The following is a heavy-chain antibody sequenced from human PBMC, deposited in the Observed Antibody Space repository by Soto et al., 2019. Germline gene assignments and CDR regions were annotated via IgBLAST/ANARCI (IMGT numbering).Heavy chain of an antibody. J-gene: IGHJ4*02. CDR2: INPTDGST. Sequence: QVQLVQSGAEVKKPGASVKVSCTASGYTFTDYYIHWVRQAPGQGLEWMGIINPTDGSTSYPQKFQDRVTMTRDTSTSSVYMELSSLTSEDTAIYYCARDNRGTASRFDYWGQGTLVTVSS. V-gene: IGHV1-46*01. CDR3: ARDNRGTASRFDY. D-gene: IGHD3-16*01. CDR1: GYTFTDYY.